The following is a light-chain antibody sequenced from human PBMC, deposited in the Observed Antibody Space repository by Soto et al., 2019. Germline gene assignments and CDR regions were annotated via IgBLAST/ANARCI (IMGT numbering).Light chain of an antibody. CDR1: HGVSGW. J-gene: IGKJ3*01. Sequence: IQMTQSPRSVSASVGDTVTLSCQTSHGVSGWLAWYQQKPGKAPTLLIYTVSNLHSGVPSRFRGIGSGTDFCLTITNLQTEDFATYFCLRGKIFPFTFGPRTKVEVK. CDR2: TVS. V-gene: IGKV1-12*01. CDR3: LRGKIFPFT.